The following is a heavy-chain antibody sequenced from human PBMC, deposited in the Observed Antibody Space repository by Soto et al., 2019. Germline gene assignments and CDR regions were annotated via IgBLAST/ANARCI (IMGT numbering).Heavy chain of an antibody. Sequence: SETLSLTCTVSGGSISSYYWSWIRQPPGKGLECIGYIYYSGSTNYNPSLRSRVTISVDTSKNQFSLRLSSVTAADTALYYCASHGRLATTGWFDPWGQGTLVTVSS. CDR2: IYYSGST. V-gene: IGHV4-59*08. J-gene: IGHJ5*02. CDR1: GGSISSYY. CDR3: ASHGRLATTGWFDP. D-gene: IGHD1-1*01.